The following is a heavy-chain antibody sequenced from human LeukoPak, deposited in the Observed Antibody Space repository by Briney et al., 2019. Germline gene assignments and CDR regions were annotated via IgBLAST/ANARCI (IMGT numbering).Heavy chain of an antibody. J-gene: IGHJ6*02. CDR1: GFTFRSHS. V-gene: IGHV3-48*02. CDR3: ARGYYGMDV. Sequence: GGSLRLFCAASGFTFRSHSMSWVRQGPGKGLECVSYISSTSGTIYYADSVKGRFTIFRDNAKNSLYLQMNSLREEDTAVYYCARGYYGMDVWGQGTTVTVSS. CDR2: ISSTSGTI.